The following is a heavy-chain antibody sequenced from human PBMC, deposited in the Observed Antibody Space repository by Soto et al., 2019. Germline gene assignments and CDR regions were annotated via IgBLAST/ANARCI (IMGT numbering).Heavy chain of an antibody. V-gene: IGHV1-18*01. Sequence: ASGKVSCKASGYIFSNYGISWVRQAPGQGLEWMGWISTYNANTYYAQKFQGRVTMTTDTSTSTAYMELRSLRSDDTAVFYCARERDGSSWSSAESLQYWGQGTLVTVSS. D-gene: IGHD6-13*01. J-gene: IGHJ1*01. CDR3: ARERDGSSWSSAESLQY. CDR1: GYIFSNYG. CDR2: ISTYNANT.